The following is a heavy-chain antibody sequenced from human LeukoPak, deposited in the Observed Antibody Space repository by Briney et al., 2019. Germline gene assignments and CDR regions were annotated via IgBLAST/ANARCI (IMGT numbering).Heavy chain of an antibody. D-gene: IGHD3-22*01. CDR3: ARLLVVITGDY. J-gene: IGHJ4*02. CDR1: GFTFSSYA. V-gene: IGHV3-30*04. Sequence: GGSLRLSCAASGFTFSSYAMHWVRQAPGKGLEWVAVISYDGSNKYYADSVKGRFTISRDNSKNTLYLQMNSLRAEDTAVYYCARLLVVITGDYWGQGTLVTVSS. CDR2: ISYDGSNK.